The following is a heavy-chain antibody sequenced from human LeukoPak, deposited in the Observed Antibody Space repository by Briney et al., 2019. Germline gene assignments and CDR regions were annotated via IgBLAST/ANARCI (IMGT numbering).Heavy chain of an antibody. Sequence: ASVKVSCKVSGYTLTELSMHWVRQAPGKGLEWMGGFDPEDGETIYAQKFQGRVTMTRDMSTSTVYMELSSLRSEDTAVYYCAREGAGYYFGSGTYYASDTNPLDYWGQGTLVTVSS. CDR2: FDPEDGET. J-gene: IGHJ4*02. D-gene: IGHD3-10*01. V-gene: IGHV1-24*01. CDR3: AREGAGYYFGSGTYYASDTNPLDY. CDR1: GYTLTELS.